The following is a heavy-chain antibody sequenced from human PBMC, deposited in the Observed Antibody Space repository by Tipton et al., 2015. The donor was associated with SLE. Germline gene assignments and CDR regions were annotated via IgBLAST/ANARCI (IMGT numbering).Heavy chain of an antibody. CDR2: HYYNGST. D-gene: IGHD6-13*01. Sequence: LRLSCTVSGGSISGSSYYWAWIRQPPGKGLEWIGNHYYNGSTYYNPSLKSRVTLSVDAKNQLSLSLTSVTAADTAVYYCASQGGYSSSWYRNNWFDPWGQGTLVTVSS. V-gene: IGHV4-39*07. CDR1: GGSISGSSYY. CDR3: ASQGGYSSSWYRNNWFDP. J-gene: IGHJ5*02.